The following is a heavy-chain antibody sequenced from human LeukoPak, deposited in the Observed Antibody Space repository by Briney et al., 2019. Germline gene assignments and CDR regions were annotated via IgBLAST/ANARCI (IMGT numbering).Heavy chain of an antibody. V-gene: IGHV3-15*01. CDR1: GFTFDNAW. CDR2: IKSKTDGGTT. D-gene: IGHD3-9*01. J-gene: IGHJ4*02. CDR3: TPDGGRYFDWLFFY. Sequence: GGSLRLSCAASGFTFDNAWMSWVRQAPGKGLEWVGRIKSKTDGGTTDYAAPVKGRFIILRDDSKNTLYLQMNSLKSEDTAVYYCTPDGGRYFDWLFFYWGQGALVTVSS.